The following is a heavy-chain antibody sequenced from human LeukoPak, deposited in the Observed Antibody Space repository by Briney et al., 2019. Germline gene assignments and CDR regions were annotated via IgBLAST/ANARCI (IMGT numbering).Heavy chain of an antibody. CDR3: ARGSILKYGSGTYNY. Sequence: SETLSLTCAVYGGSFSGYYWSWIRQPPRKGLEWIGEINHSGSTNYNPSLKSRVTISVDTSKNQFSLKLSSVTAADTAVYYCARGSILKYGSGTYNYWGQGTLVTVSS. CDR2: INHSGST. CDR1: GGSFSGYY. D-gene: IGHD3-10*01. V-gene: IGHV4-34*01. J-gene: IGHJ4*02.